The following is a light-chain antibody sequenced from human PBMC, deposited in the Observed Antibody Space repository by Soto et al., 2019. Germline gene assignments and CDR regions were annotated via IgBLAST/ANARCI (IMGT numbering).Light chain of an antibody. V-gene: IGKV3-15*01. CDR1: QSVSSN. J-gene: IGKJ1*01. Sequence: EIVMTQSPATLSVSPGERATLSCRASQSVSSNLAWYQQKPGQAPRFLIYGASTRATGIPARFSGSGSGTEFTLTISSLQSEDFAVYYCQQYDNWPPPWTFGQGTKVEIK. CDR2: GAS. CDR3: QQYDNWPPPWT.